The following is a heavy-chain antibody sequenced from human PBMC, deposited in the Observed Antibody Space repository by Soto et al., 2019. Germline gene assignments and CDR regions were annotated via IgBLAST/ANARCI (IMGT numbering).Heavy chain of an antibody. CDR1: GGSIISGDYY. D-gene: IGHD1-1*01. V-gene: IGHV4-30-4*01. J-gene: IGHJ6*02. Sequence: PSETLSLTCTVSGGSIISGDYYCICIRQTPGKGLEWIGYIYFSGSTTYNPALQSRVTISVHTSTNQFSLKLRSVTAADTAVYYCARELPQRQGRNMDVWGQGTTVTVSS. CDR3: ARELPQRQGRNMDV. CDR2: IYFSGST.